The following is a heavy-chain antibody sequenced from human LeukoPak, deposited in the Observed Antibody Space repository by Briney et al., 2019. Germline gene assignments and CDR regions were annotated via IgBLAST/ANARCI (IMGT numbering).Heavy chain of an antibody. Sequence: GASVKVSCKASGYTFTSYGISWVRQAPGQGLEWMGWISAYNGNTNYAQKLQGRVTMTTDTSTSTAYMELRSLRSEDTAVYYCARGAEWEPPYYFDYWGQGTLVTVSS. J-gene: IGHJ4*02. CDR3: ARGAEWEPPYYFDY. CDR1: GYTFTSYG. CDR2: ISAYNGNT. D-gene: IGHD1-26*01. V-gene: IGHV1-18*01.